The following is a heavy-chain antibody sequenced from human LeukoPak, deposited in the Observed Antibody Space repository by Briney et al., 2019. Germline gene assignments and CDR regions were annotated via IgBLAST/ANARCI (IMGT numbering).Heavy chain of an antibody. D-gene: IGHD3-3*01. CDR3: ARERTIFGVVIYYYYMDV. CDR2: INPSGGST. CDR1: GYTFTSYY. Sequence: GASVKVSCKASGYTFTSYYMHWVRQAPGQGLEWMGIINPSGGSTSYAQKFQGRVTMTRDTSTSTVYMELSSLRAEDTAVYYCARERTIFGVVIYYYYMDVWGKGTTVTVSS. J-gene: IGHJ6*03. V-gene: IGHV1-46*01.